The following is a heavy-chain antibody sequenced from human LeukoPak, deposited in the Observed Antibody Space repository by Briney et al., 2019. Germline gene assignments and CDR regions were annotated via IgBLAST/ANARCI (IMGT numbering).Heavy chain of an antibody. CDR1: GGSFSGYY. Sequence: KSSETLSLTCAVYGGSFSGYYWSWIRQPPGKGLEWIGEINHSGSTNYNPSLKSRLTISVDTSKNQFSLKLSSVTAADTAVYYCARGVLGIRFGHFDLWGRGTLVTVSS. V-gene: IGHV4-34*01. CDR2: INHSGST. CDR3: ARGVLGIRFGHFDL. D-gene: IGHD7-27*01. J-gene: IGHJ2*01.